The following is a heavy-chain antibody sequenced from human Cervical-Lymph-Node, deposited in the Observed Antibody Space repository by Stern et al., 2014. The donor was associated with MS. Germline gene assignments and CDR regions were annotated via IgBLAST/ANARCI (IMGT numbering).Heavy chain of an antibody. V-gene: IGHV3-11*01. CDR3: VRADGSTDDY. J-gene: IGHJ4*02. CDR1: GFSFRNYY. CDR2: ISSSGDHI. D-gene: IGHD3-10*01. Sequence: QVQLVESGGGLVKPGGSLRLSCAASGFSFRNYYMSWIRQAPGKGLGWVSYISSSGDHIDYADSVKGRFTISRDNAKNSLYLQMNSLRADDTAIYYCVRADGSTDDYWGQGTLVTVSS.